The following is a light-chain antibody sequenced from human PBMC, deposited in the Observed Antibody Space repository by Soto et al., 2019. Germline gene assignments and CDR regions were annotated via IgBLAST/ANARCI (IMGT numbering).Light chain of an antibody. Sequence: QTVVTQEPSLTVSPGGTVTLTCGSSTGAVTSGHYPYWFQQKPGQAPRTLIYDTTNKHSWTPARFSGSLLGGKAALTLSGAQPEDEADYYCLLFYTDIRVFGGGTPLTVL. CDR2: DTT. CDR3: LLFYTDIRV. V-gene: IGLV7-46*01. CDR1: TGAVTSGHY. J-gene: IGLJ2*01.